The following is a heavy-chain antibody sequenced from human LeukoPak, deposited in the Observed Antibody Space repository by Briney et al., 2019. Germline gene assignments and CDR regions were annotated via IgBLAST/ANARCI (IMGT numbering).Heavy chain of an antibody. J-gene: IGHJ4*02. CDR3: ARRYYYGSGSYSPSHFDY. V-gene: IGHV4-34*01. CDR1: GGSFSGYY. CDR2: INHSGST. Sequence: SETLSLTCAVYGGSFSGYYWSWIRQPPGKGLEWIGEINHSGSTNYNPSLKSRVTISVDTSKNQFSLKLSSVTAADTAVYYCARRYYYGSGSYSPSHFDYWGQGTLVTVSS. D-gene: IGHD3-10*01.